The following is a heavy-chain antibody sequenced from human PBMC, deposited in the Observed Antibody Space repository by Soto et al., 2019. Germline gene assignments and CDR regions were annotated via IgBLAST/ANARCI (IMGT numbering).Heavy chain of an antibody. J-gene: IGHJ6*02. V-gene: IGHV1-8*01. CDR3: AREGVRGMDV. CDR2: MNPNSGNT. Sequence: QVQLVQSGAEVKKPGASVKVSCKASGYTFTSYDINWVRQATGQGPERMRWMNPNSGNTGYAQKFKGRVTMTRYTPISTAYMELSNLGSEDTSVYYCAREGVRGMDVWGQGTTVTVSS. CDR1: GYTFTSYD.